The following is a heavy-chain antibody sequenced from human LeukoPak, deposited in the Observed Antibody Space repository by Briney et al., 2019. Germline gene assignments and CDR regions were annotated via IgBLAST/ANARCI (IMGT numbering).Heavy chain of an antibody. CDR3: ARERSGSYDY. J-gene: IGHJ4*02. V-gene: IGHV1-8*03. D-gene: IGHD3-10*01. CDR2: MNPNSGNT. CDR1: GYAFTSYD. Sequence: GASVKVFCKASGYAFTSYDISWVRQATGQGLEWMGWMNPNSGNTGYAQKFQGRVTITRNTSISTAYMELSSLRSEDTAVYYCARERSGSYDYWGQGTLVTVSS.